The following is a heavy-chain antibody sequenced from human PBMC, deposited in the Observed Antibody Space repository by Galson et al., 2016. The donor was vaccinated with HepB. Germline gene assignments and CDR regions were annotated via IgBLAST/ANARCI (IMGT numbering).Heavy chain of an antibody. J-gene: IGHJ4*02. Sequence: SLRLSCAASGFTFSSFWVHWVRQVPGKGLVWVSRINIDGSTTDYADSVKGRFTISRDNAKNTLYLQMNSLRAEDTALYHCARDIGGYGSCWGQGTLVTVSS. CDR2: INIDGSTT. D-gene: IGHD6-19*01. V-gene: IGHV3-74*01. CDR3: ARDIGGYGSC. CDR1: GFTFSSFW.